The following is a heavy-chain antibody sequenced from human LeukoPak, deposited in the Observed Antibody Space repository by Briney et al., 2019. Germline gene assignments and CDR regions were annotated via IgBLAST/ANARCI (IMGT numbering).Heavy chain of an antibody. D-gene: IGHD6-13*01. V-gene: IGHV4-59*01. J-gene: IGHJ4*02. CDR2: IHFSGST. CDR3: ARGASSSWYWYFDY. Sequence: SETLSLTCIVSGDSLCRYYWSCIPEPPEGGGGCIGYIHFSGSTNYNPSLKSRVTISVDTTKNQNSLKLSSVTAADTAVYYCARGASSSWYWYFDYWGQGTLVTVSS. CDR1: GDSLCRYY.